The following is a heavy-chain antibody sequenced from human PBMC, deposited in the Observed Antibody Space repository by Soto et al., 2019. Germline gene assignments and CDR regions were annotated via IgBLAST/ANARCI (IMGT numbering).Heavy chain of an antibody. D-gene: IGHD1-1*01. CDR3: ARAQRTTGTTSGYYGMDV. J-gene: IGHJ6*02. V-gene: IGHV1-2*04. CDR2: INANSGAT. CDR1: GYIFTAYY. Sequence: ASVKVSCKASGYIFTAYYIHWVRQAPGQGLEWMGWINANSGATNYAQKFQGWVTMTRDTSISTAYMELSRLRSDDTAVYYCARAQRTTGTTSGYYGMDVWGQGTTVTVSS.